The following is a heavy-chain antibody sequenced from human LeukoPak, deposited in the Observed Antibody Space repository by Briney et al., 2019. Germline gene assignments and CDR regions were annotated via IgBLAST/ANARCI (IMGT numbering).Heavy chain of an antibody. CDR3: ARAPMVRGLTLFDY. CDR1: GYTFTGYY. CDR2: IIPIFGTA. J-gene: IGHJ4*02. V-gene: IGHV1-69*06. Sequence: SVKVSCKASGYTFTGYYMHWVRQAPGQGLEWMGGIIPIFGTANYAQKFQGRVTITADKSTSTAYMELSSLRSEDTAVYYCARAPMVRGLTLFDYWGQGTPVTVSS. D-gene: IGHD3-10*01.